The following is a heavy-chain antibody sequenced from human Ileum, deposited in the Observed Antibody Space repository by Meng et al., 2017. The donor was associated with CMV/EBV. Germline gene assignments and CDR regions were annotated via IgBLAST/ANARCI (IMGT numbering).Heavy chain of an antibody. CDR2: THLDAVNK. V-gene: IGHV3-30*02. D-gene: IGHD3-16*01. CDR3: TIVVMGEHKFGRLDS. J-gene: IGHJ4*02. Sequence: VRRVYLGRVGVRRGGHVRLSCSRSSLTLTGYAIIASLQTPGTALEWLTVTHLDAVNKLIGTFVTGRFTISRDNSKNPLYLPIYSLRVGDTATHFCTIVVMGEHKFGRLDSWGQGTVVTVSS. CDR1: SLTLTGYA.